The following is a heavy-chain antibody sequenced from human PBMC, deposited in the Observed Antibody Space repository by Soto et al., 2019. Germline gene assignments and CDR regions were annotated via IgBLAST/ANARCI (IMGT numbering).Heavy chain of an antibody. CDR3: ARVSIYYDSTGALDY. V-gene: IGHV1-2*02. Sequence: ASVKVSCKASGYTFTGYFMHRVLQAPGQGLEWMGWINPNSGDTNYAQKFQGRVTMTRDTSINTASMDLSRLSSDDTAVYFCARVSIYYDSTGALDYWGQGTLVTVSS. J-gene: IGHJ4*02. D-gene: IGHD3-22*01. CDR1: GYTFTGYF. CDR2: INPNSGDT.